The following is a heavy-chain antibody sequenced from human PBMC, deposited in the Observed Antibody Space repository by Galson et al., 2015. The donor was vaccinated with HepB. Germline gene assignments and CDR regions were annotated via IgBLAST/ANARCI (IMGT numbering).Heavy chain of an antibody. V-gene: IGHV3-21*01. CDR1: GFTFSSYS. Sequence: SLRLSCAASGFTFSSYSMNWVRQAPGKGLEWVSSISSSSSYIYYADSVKGRFTISRDNAKNSLYLQMNSLRAEDTAVYYCARLLSAVPAAPLYPDYWGQGTLVTVSS. CDR2: ISSSSSYI. D-gene: IGHD2-2*01. CDR3: ARLLSAVPAAPLYPDY. J-gene: IGHJ4*02.